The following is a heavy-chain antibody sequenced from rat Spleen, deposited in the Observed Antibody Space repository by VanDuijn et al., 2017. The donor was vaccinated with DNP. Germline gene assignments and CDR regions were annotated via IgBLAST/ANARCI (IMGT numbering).Heavy chain of an antibody. V-gene: IGHV5-22*01. CDR2: SSYDGRST. CDR1: GFTFSDYY. D-gene: IGHD1-4*01. Sequence: EVQLLESGGGLVQPGRSLKLSCAASGFTFSDYYMTWVRQGPTRGLEWVAYSSYDGRSTYNGDSVKGRFTISRNNAKSTLYLQMTSLRSEDMATYYCTRHVLPLRVWDYWGQGVMVTVSS. CDR3: TRHVLPLRVWDY. J-gene: IGHJ2*01.